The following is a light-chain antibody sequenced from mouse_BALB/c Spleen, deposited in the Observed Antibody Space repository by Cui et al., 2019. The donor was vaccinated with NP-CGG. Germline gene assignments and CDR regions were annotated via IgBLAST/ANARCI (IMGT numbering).Light chain of an antibody. CDR2: GTN. CDR3: ALWYSNHWV. Sequence: AVVTQSSALTTSPGETVTLTCRSSTGAVTTSNYANWVQEKQDHLFTGLIGGTNNRAPGVPARFSGSLIGDKAALIITGAQTEDEAIYFCALWYSNHWVFGGGTKLTVL. V-gene: IGLV1*01. J-gene: IGLJ1*01. CDR1: TGAVTTSNY.